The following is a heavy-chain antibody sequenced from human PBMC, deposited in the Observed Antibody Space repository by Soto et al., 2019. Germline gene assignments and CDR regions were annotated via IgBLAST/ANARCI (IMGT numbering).Heavy chain of an antibody. D-gene: IGHD6-19*01. CDR3: ATGWYFDH. Sequence: GSLRLSCAGSGFIFSNAWMNWVRQAPGKGLEWVGRIKSEPNGGTIDYAAPVKDRLTISRDDSKNTVYLQMSSLKTEDTAVYYCATGWYFDHWGQGTLVTVSS. J-gene: IGHJ4*02. CDR2: IKSEPNGGTI. CDR1: GFIFSNAW. V-gene: IGHV3-15*01.